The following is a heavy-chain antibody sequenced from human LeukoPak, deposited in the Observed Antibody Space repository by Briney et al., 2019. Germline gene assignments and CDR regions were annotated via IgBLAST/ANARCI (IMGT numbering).Heavy chain of an antibody. V-gene: IGHV3-23*01. CDR2: ISGSGGST. Sequence: GGTLRLSCAASGFTFSSYGMSWVRQAPGKGLEWVSAISGSGGSTYYADSVKGRFTISRDNSKNTLYLQMNSLRAEDTAVYYCARARYLYGDYVPTDYWGQGTLVTVSS. D-gene: IGHD4-17*01. CDR3: ARARYLYGDYVPTDY. CDR1: GFTFSSYG. J-gene: IGHJ4*02.